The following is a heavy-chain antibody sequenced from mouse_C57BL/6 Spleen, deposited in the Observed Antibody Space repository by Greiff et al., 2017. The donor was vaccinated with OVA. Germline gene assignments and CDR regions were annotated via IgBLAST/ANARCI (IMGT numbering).Heavy chain of an antibody. CDR1: GFTFSSYA. D-gene: IGHD2-4*01. J-gene: IGHJ3*01. V-gene: IGHV5-4*01. CDR2: ISDGGSYT. CDR3: AREYDYAWFAY. Sequence: EVKVVESGGGLVKPGGSLKLSCAASGFTFSSYAMSWVRQTPEKRLAWVATISDGGSYTYYPDNVKGRFTISRDNAKNNLYLQMSHLKSDDTDMYYCAREYDYAWFAYWGQGTLVTASA.